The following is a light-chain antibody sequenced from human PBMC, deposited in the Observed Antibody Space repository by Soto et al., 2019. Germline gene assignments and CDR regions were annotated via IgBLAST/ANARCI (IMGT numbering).Light chain of an antibody. V-gene: IGKV3-15*01. Sequence: ELVMTQSPATLSVSPGQRATLSCRASQSVGSSLAWYQQKPGQAPRLLIYGASTRATGFPARFSGSGSGTEFTLTITSLQSEDFAVYYCQQYDNWSRTFGQGTKVEIK. CDR1: QSVGSS. CDR2: GAS. CDR3: QQYDNWSRT. J-gene: IGKJ1*01.